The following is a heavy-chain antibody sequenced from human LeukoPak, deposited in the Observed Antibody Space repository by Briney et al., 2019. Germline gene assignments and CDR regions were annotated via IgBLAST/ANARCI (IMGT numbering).Heavy chain of an antibody. Sequence: PGGSLRLSCAASGFTFSSNAMSWVRQAPGEGLEWASAISAGGGNTYYADAVKGRFTISRDFSRNTLYLQMNSLRAEDTAVHYCARDRFSLDYWGQGTLVTVSS. CDR1: GFTFSSNA. J-gene: IGHJ4*02. V-gene: IGHV3-23*01. CDR2: ISAGGGNT. D-gene: IGHD3-3*01. CDR3: ARDRFSLDY.